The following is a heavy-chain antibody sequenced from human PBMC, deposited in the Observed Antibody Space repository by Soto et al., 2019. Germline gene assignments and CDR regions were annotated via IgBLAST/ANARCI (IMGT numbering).Heavy chain of an antibody. V-gene: IGHV4-59*01. CDR3: ARDLGRTNPYYYYGMDV. Sequence: PSETLSLTCTVSGGSISSYYWSWIRQPPGKGLEWIGYIYYSGSTNYNPSLKSRVTISVDTSKNQFSLKLSSVTAAETAVYYCARDLGRTNPYYYYGMDVWGQGTTVTVSS. D-gene: IGHD2-2*01. CDR2: IYYSGST. CDR1: GGSISSYY. J-gene: IGHJ6*02.